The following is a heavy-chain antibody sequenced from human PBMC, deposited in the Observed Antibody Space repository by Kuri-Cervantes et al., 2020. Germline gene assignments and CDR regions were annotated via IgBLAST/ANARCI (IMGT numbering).Heavy chain of an antibody. CDR3: ACYYDSSGYYDNDAFDI. J-gene: IGHJ3*02. CDR2: TYYSGST. V-gene: IGHV4-39*01. Sequence: SKTLSLTCTVSSGSISSSSYYRGWIRQPPGKGLEWIGSTYYSGSTYYNPSLKSRVTISVDTSKNQFSLKLSSVTAADTAVYYCACYYDSSGYYDNDAFDIWCQGTMVTVSS. D-gene: IGHD3-22*01. CDR1: SGSISSSSYY.